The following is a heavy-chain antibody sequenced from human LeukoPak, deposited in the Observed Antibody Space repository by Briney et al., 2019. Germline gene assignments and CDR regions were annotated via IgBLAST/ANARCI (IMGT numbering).Heavy chain of an antibody. D-gene: IGHD7-27*01. J-gene: IGHJ4*02. V-gene: IGHV3-15*07. Sequence: GGSLRLSCAASGFTFSSYWMNWVRQAPGKGLEWVGRIKRKTDAGTTDYAAPVKGRFTISRDDSKNTLYLQMNSLKTEDTAVYYCTTGNWGPYWGQGTLSPSPQ. CDR3: TTGNWGPY. CDR1: GFTFSSYW. CDR2: IKRKTDAGTT.